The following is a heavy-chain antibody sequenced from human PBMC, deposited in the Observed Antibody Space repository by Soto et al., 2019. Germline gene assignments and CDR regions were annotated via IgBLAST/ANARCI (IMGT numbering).Heavy chain of an antibody. V-gene: IGHV1-18*04. CDR2: ISANNGNT. CDR3: ARGLGSSSPAFSVY. D-gene: IGHD6-6*01. CDR1: GYTFTNYG. Sequence: ASVKVSCKASGYTFTNYGITWVRQAPGQGLEWMGWISANNGNTDYAQKLQGRVTMTTDTSTSTAYMELRNLRSDDTAVYYCARGLGSSSPAFSVYWGQGTLVNGLL. J-gene: IGHJ4*02.